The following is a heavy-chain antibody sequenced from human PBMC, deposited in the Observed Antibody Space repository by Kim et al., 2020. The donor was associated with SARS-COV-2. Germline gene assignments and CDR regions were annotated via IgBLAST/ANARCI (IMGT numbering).Heavy chain of an antibody. CDR2: INCKTGVT. D-gene: IGHD3-3*01. Sequence: ASVKVSCKASGYTFSDYHIHWVRQAPGQGLEWMAWINCKTGVTEYAQMFQGRITVTRDTSISTAYMDVSGLMSDDTAVYYCAIWISVPTGRVPYWGQGTLVTVSS. CDR3: AIWISVPTGRVPY. V-gene: IGHV1-2*02. J-gene: IGHJ4*02. CDR1: GYTFSDYH.